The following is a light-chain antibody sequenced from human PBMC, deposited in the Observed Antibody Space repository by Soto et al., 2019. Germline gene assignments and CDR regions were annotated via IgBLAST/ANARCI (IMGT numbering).Light chain of an antibody. CDR2: GVS. J-gene: IGKJ1*01. CDR3: QQSYSNPRT. CDR1: QTISSW. V-gene: IGKV1-39*01. Sequence: IQMTQSPSTLSGSVGDRVTITCRASQTISSWLAWYQQKPGKAPKLLIYGVSSLHSGVPSRISGSGSETDFTLTISSLQPEEFATYYCQQSYSNPRTFGQGTKVDIK.